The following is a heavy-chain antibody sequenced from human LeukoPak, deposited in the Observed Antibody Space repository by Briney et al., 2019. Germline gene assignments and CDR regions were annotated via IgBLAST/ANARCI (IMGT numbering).Heavy chain of an antibody. CDR3: ARAPGGGYYSYYFDY. V-gene: IGHV3-7*05. CDR2: IKEDGSDK. D-gene: IGHD3-22*01. Sequence: GGSLRLSCAASGFTFSNFWMAWVRQAPGKGLEWVAHIKEDGSDKKYVDSVKGRFTISRDNPKNSLYLQMNSLRAEDTAVYYCARAPGGGYYSYYFDYWGQGTLVTVSS. CDR1: GFTFSNFW. J-gene: IGHJ4*02.